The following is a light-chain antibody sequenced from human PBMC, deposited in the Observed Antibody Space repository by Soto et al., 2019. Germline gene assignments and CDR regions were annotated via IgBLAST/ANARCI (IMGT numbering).Light chain of an antibody. CDR3: QQHGSSPWT. CDR1: QSVASSY. V-gene: IGKV3-20*01. CDR2: GAS. J-gene: IGKJ1*01. Sequence: EIVLTQSPGTLSLSPGERATLSCRASQSVASSYLAWYQQKPGQAPRLLIYGASSRATGIPDRFRGSGSGTDSTLTITRLEPEDFAVYFCQQHGSSPWTFGQGTKVDIK.